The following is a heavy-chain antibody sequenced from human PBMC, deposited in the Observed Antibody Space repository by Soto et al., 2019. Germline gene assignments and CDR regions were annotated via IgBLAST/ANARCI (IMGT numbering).Heavy chain of an antibody. CDR1: GGSISSSSYY. J-gene: IGHJ5*02. D-gene: IGHD3-3*02. Sequence: QLQLQESGPGLVRPSETLSLTCTVSGGSISSSSYYWGWIRQPPGKGLEWIGSIYYSGSTYYNPSLQSPVTISVDTSKTPFSLTLSSVTAQDTAVYYCASPKIAFYSSFDPWGQGTLVTVSS. V-gene: IGHV4-39*01. CDR3: ASPKIAFYSSFDP. CDR2: IYYSGST.